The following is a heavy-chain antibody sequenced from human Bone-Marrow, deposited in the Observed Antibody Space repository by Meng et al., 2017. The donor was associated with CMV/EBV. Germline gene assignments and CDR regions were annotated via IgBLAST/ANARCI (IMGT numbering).Heavy chain of an antibody. CDR3: GGSVSRDYLEY. CDR2: ISYDGTDE. V-gene: IGHV3-30*04. CDR1: GFAFSSCA. J-gene: IGHJ4*02. D-gene: IGHD2-15*01. Sequence: GESLKISCAASGFAFSSCAMHWVRQAPGKGLEWAAIISYDGTDEYYADSVKGRFTISRDNSRNTLYVQMNSLRAEDTAVYYCGGSVSRDYLEYWGQGALVTVSS.